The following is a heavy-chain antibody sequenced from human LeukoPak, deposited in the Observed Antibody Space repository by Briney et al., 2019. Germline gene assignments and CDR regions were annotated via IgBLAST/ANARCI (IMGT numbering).Heavy chain of an antibody. D-gene: IGHD2-15*01. Sequence: GGSLTLSCAASGFNVSINYMSWVLHAPGKGLEWVSVIYSGGSTYYADSVKGRFTISRDNSKNTLYLQMNSLRAEDTAVYYCATLGYCSGGSCYSVGYFDYWGQGTLVTVSS. CDR2: IYSGGST. V-gene: IGHV3-66*01. CDR1: GFNVSINY. J-gene: IGHJ4*02. CDR3: ATLGYCSGGSCYSVGYFDY.